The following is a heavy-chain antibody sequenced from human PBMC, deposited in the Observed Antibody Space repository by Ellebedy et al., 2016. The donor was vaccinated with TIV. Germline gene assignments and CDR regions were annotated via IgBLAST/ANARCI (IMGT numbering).Heavy chain of an antibody. V-gene: IGHV1-24*01. J-gene: IGHJ6*02. CDR3: ATVPNAYYYYGMDV. CDR1: GYTLTDLS. Sequence: ASVKVSCKVSGYTLTDLSMHWVRQAPGKGLEWMGGFDPEDGETIYAQKFQGRVTMTEETSTDTAYMELSSLRSEDTAVYYCATVPNAYYYYGMDVWGQGTTVTVSS. CDR2: FDPEDGET.